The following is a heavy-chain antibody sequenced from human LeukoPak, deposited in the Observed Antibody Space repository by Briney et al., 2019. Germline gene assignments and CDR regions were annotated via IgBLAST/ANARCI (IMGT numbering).Heavy chain of an antibody. J-gene: IGHJ4*02. CDR2: ISYDGSNK. CDR3: AEGRGDWGFFDY. V-gene: IGHV3-30*18. CDR1: GFTFSSYG. D-gene: IGHD7-27*01. Sequence: GGSLRLSCAASGFTFSSYGMHWVRQAPGKGLEWVAVISYDGSNKYYADSVKGRFTISRDNSKNTLYLQMNSLRAEDTAVYYCAEGRGDWGFFDYWGQGTLVTVSS.